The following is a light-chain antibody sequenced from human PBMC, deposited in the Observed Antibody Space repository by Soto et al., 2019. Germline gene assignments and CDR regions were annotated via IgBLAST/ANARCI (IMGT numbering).Light chain of an antibody. CDR2: GAS. CDR1: QSITNNY. J-gene: IGKJ2*01. V-gene: IGKV3-20*01. Sequence: EIVLTQSPGALSLSPGERATLSCRASQSITNNYLAWYQQKPGQAPRLLIYGASSRATGIPDRFSGSGSGTDFTLIISRLEPEDFAVYYRQQYGSSPHYTFSQGTKLEL. CDR3: QQYGSSPHYT.